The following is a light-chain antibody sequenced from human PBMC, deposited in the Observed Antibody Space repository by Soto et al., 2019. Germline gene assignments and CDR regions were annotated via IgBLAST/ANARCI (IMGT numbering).Light chain of an antibody. J-gene: IGKJ5*01. CDR3: QQYYSYPPIT. CDR1: QGISSY. Sequence: AIRMTQSPSSLSASTVVRVTISCRSSQGISSYLAWYQQRSGKAAKLLIYAASTLQSGVPSRFSGSGSGTDFTLTISCLQSEDFATYYCQQYYSYPPITFGQGTRLEI. V-gene: IGKV1-8*01. CDR2: AAS.